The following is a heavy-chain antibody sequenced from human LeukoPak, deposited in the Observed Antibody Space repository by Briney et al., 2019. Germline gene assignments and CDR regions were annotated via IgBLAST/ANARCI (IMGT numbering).Heavy chain of an antibody. CDR1: GFTFSDHY. Sequence: GGSLRLSCAASGFTFSDHYMAWVRQAPGKGLEWVGSNRNKANRYTTDYAGSVKGRFTISRDESRNSMYLQTNTLKTEDTAVYYCATYYYDSSGYYCDYWGQGTLVTVSS. D-gene: IGHD3-22*01. CDR3: ATYYYDSSGYYCDY. V-gene: IGHV3-72*01. J-gene: IGHJ4*02. CDR2: NRNKANRYTT.